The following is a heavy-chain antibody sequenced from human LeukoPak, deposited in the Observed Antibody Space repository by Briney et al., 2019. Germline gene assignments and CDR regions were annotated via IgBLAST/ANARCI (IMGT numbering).Heavy chain of an antibody. Sequence: SETLSLTCTVSGGSISSYYWSWIRQPPGKGLEWIGYIYYSGSTNYNPSLKSRVTISVDTSKNQFSLKLSSVTAADTAVYYCARAARNCGGDCYPFDYWGQGTLVTVSS. V-gene: IGHV4-59*01. D-gene: IGHD2-21*02. J-gene: IGHJ4*02. CDR2: IYYSGST. CDR3: ARAARNCGGDCYPFDY. CDR1: GGSISSYY.